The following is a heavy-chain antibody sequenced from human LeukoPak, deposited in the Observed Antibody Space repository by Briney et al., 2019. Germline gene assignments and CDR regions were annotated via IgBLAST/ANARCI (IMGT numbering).Heavy chain of an antibody. J-gene: IGHJ4*02. CDR2: ISGSGTNT. CDR3: AKDPLPVIATSYFDS. D-gene: IGHD3-10*01. Sequence: GGSLRLSCAASGFTFRSYAMSWVRQAPGKGLEWVSIISGSGTNTHYADSVKGRFTISRDNSQNTLYLQMNSLRAEDTAVYYCAKDPLPVIATSYFDSWGQGTLVTVSS. CDR1: GFTFRSYA. V-gene: IGHV3-23*01.